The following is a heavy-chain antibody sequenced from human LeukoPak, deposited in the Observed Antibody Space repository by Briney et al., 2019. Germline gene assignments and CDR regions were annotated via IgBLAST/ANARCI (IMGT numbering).Heavy chain of an antibody. V-gene: IGHV3-30-3*01. J-gene: IGHJ3*02. Sequence: GGSLRLSCAASGFTFSSYAMHWVRQAPGKGLEWVAVISYDGSNKYYADSVKGRFTISRDNSKNTLYLQMNSLKTEDTAVYYCTTDLALVDAFDIWGQGTMVTVSS. D-gene: IGHD3-3*02. CDR3: TTDLALVDAFDI. CDR2: ISYDGSNK. CDR1: GFTFSSYA.